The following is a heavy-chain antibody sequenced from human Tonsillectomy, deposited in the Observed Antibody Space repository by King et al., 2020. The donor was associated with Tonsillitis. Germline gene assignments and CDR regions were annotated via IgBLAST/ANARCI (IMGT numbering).Heavy chain of an antibody. Sequence: VQLQESGPGLVKPSETLSLICTVSGGSISGYYWSWIRPPAGKGLEWIGRVYTSGSTDYNPSLKSRVTVSVDTSKNQFSLHLNSVTAADTAIYYCSRLPQRLSRVDSWGQGTLVTVSS. CDR3: SRLPQRLSRVDS. CDR2: VYTSGST. V-gene: IGHV4-4*07. CDR1: GGSISGYY. J-gene: IGHJ4*02. D-gene: IGHD6-25*01.